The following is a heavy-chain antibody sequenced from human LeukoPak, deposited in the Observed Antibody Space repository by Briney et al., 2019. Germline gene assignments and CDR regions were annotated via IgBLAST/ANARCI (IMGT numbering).Heavy chain of an antibody. CDR3: ARDGLTGAFDI. Sequence: GGSLRLSCAASGFTFSSYGMHWVRQAPGKGLEWVAVISYDGHNEYYADSVKGRFTISRDNSKNTVYVQMNSLRAEDTAVYYCARDGLTGAFDIWGQGTMVTVSS. CDR1: GFTFSSYG. CDR2: ISYDGHNE. V-gene: IGHV3-33*05. D-gene: IGHD1-14*01. J-gene: IGHJ3*02.